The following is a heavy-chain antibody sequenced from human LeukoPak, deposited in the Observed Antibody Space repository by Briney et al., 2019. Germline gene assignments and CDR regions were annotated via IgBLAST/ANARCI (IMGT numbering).Heavy chain of an antibody. D-gene: IGHD5-18*01. CDR3: ARRSYGGLFDY. CDR1: GGSISSYY. V-gene: IGHV4-59*08. J-gene: IGHJ4*02. CDR2: IYYSGST. Sequence: SETLSLTYTVSGGSISSYYWSWIRQPPGRGLEWIGYIYYSGSTNYNPSFKSRVTISVDTSKNQFSLKLSSVTAADTAVYYCARRSYGGLFDYWGQGTLVTVSS.